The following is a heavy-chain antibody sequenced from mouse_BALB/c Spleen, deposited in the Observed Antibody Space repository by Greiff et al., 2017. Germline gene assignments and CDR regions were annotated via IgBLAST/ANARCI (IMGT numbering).Heavy chain of an antibody. J-gene: IGHJ4*01. CDR3: ARQYYRSAMDY. CDR2: INPSNGRT. V-gene: IGHV1S81*02. Sequence: QVQLKQPGAELVKPGASVKLSCKASGYTFTSYWMHWVKQRPGQGLEWIGEINPSNGRTNYNEKFKSKATLTVDKSSSTAYMQLSSLTSEDSAVYYWARQYYRSAMDYWGQGTSVTVSS. CDR1: GYTFTSYW. D-gene: IGHD2-12*01.